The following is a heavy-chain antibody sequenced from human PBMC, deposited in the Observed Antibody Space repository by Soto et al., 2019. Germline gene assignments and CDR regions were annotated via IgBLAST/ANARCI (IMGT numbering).Heavy chain of an antibody. V-gene: IGHV4-31*03. Sequence: PSETLSLTCTVSGGSISSGGYYWSWIRQHPGKGLEWIGYIDYSGSTYYNPSVESRVTLSVDTSKNQFSLKLSPVTAADTAVYYCARDRVVNTVAPMAIYYYSCMDVWGKGTTVTVSS. J-gene: IGHJ6*03. CDR1: GGSISSGGYY. CDR3: ARDRVVNTVAPMAIYYYSCMDV. D-gene: IGHD4-17*01. CDR2: IDYSGST.